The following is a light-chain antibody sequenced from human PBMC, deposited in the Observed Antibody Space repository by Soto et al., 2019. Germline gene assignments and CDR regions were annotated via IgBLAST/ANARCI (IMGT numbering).Light chain of an antibody. Sequence: IVLPQSPGTLSLSPGERATLSCRASQSVSNNYLGWYQQKPGQAPRLLIYGASSRATGIPDRFSGSGSGTDFTLTISRLEPEDFAVYYCQQYSGSPLTFGGGTKVDI. CDR1: QSVSNNY. J-gene: IGKJ4*01. CDR3: QQYSGSPLT. V-gene: IGKV3-20*01. CDR2: GAS.